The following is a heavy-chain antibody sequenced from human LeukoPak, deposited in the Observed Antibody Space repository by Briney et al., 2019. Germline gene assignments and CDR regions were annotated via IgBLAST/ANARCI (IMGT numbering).Heavy chain of an antibody. V-gene: IGHV4-4*07. CDR1: GGSISSYY. CDR2: IYTSGST. Sequence: PSETLSLTCTVSGGSISSYYWSWIRQPAGKGLEWIGRIYTSGSTNYNPSLKSRVTMSVDTSKNQFSLKLSSVTAADTAVYYCARVLYDNWNGRDYFFGMGGLGQGTTVTVSS. D-gene: IGHD1-1*01. CDR3: ARVLYDNWNGRDYFFGMGG. J-gene: IGHJ6*01.